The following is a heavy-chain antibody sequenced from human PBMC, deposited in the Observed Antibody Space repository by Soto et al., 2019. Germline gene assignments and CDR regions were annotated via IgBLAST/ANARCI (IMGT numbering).Heavy chain of an antibody. CDR2: ISKDGTNQ. CDR1: GFTLSSYA. V-gene: IGHV3-30*04. D-gene: IGHD2-15*01. CDR3: GKDTLDCSGGDCPLYYYYGMDV. J-gene: IGHJ6*02. Sequence: GGSLRLSCAASGFTLSSYAIHWVRQAPGKGLEWLAVISKDGTNQYLADSVKGRLTLSRDNSRNTLSLEINNLRPEDTAVYYCGKDTLDCSGGDCPLYYYYGMDVWGQGTTVTVSS.